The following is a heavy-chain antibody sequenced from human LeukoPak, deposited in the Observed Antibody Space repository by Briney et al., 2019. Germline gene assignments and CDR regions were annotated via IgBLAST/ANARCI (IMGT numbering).Heavy chain of an antibody. V-gene: IGHV3-33*08. CDR1: GFTFDDYG. CDR3: ARILGDYYDSSGSYFDY. J-gene: IGHJ4*02. Sequence: PGGSLRLSCAASGFTFDDYGMHWVRQAPGKGLEWVAVIWYDGSNKYYADSVKGRFTISRDNSKNTLYLQMNSLRAEDTAVYYCARILGDYYDSSGSYFDYWGQGTLVTVSS. D-gene: IGHD3-22*01. CDR2: IWYDGSNK.